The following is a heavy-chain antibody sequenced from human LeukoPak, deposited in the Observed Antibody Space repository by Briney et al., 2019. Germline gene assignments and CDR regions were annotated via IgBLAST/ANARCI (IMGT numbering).Heavy chain of an antibody. D-gene: IGHD4-17*01. CDR1: GYTLTSYG. CDR3: ARGESDYGDYEAIDY. J-gene: IGHJ4*02. CDR2: ISASNGNT. Sequence: ASVKVSCKASGYTLTSYGISWVRHAPGRGLEGMGWISASNGNTNYAQKLQGRVTMTTDKSTSTAYMELRSLRSDDTAVYDCARGESDYGDYEAIDYWGQGTLVTVSS. V-gene: IGHV1-18*01.